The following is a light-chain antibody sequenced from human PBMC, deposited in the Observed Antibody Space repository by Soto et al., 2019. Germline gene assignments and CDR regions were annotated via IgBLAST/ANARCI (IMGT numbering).Light chain of an antibody. CDR1: SSDVGGYNY. V-gene: IGLV2-14*03. J-gene: IGLJ2*01. Sequence: QSVLTQPASVSGSPGQSITISCTGTSSDVGGYNYVSWYQQHPGKAPKLLIFDVSNRPSGVSNRFSGSKSSNTASLTMSALQAEDEADYFCNSDTSSSTLVFGGGTKLTVL. CDR2: DVS. CDR3: NSDTSSSTLV.